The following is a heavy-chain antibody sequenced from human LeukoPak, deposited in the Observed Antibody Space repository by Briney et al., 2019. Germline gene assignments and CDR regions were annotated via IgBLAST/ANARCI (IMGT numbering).Heavy chain of an antibody. J-gene: IGHJ4*02. D-gene: IGHD1-26*01. V-gene: IGHV4-34*01. CDR3: ARALHGGSYFLDY. Sequence: SETLSLTCAVYGGSFSGYFWSYIRQPPGKGLEWLGEISHSGSTNYSPSLKSRVTISVDTSKNQFSLKLSSVTAADTVVYYCARALHGGSYFLDYWGQGSLVTVSS. CDR2: ISHSGST. CDR1: GGSFSGYF.